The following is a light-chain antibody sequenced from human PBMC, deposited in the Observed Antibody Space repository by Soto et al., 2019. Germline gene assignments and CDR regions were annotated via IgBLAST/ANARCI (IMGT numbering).Light chain of an antibody. CDR3: LQYGNSPYT. Sequence: EIALTQSPGTLSLSPGERATLSCRTSQSVSSGDFAWYQHTPGQAPRLVIYGASTRATGVPDRFSGSGSGTDFTLTISGLEPDDFAVYFCLQYGNSPYTFGQGTKLEMK. V-gene: IGKV3-20*01. CDR2: GAS. J-gene: IGKJ2*01. CDR1: QSVSSGD.